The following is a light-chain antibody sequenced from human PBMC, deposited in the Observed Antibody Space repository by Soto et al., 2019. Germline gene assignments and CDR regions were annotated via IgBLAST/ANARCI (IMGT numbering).Light chain of an antibody. CDR2: KVS. CDR1: QKLVHRDGNTY. CDR3: MQGSNWPPIT. J-gene: IGKJ5*01. Sequence: DVVATQSPISLPVTIRQIANFSCRSSQKLVHRDGNTYLSWFRQRPGQSPRRLIYKVSNREAGVPDRFSGSGSGTDFTLKISRVEAEDVGLYYCMQGSNWPPITFGQGTRLEIK. V-gene: IGKV2-30*02.